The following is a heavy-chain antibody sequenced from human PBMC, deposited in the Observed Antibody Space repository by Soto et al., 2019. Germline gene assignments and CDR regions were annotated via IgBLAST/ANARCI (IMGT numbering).Heavy chain of an antibody. CDR3: ATKGDALNY. Sequence: GGSLRLSCAASGFTLRNSWMYWVRQAPGKGLEWVANINRDGSHKYYVDSVKGRFTISRDNAESSVFLQMNSLRAEDTAIYYCATKGDALNYWGQGTLVTVSS. J-gene: IGHJ4*02. CDR1: GFTLRNSW. D-gene: IGHD2-21*02. CDR2: INRDGSHK. V-gene: IGHV3-7*01.